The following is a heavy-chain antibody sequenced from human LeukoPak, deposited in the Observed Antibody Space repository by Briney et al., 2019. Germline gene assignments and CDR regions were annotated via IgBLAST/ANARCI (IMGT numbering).Heavy chain of an antibody. J-gene: IGHJ4*02. Sequence: SETLSLTCSVTGGSISDSSFYWGWVRQAPGKGLDWIGSMSYSGITFYNPSLKSRVIISADTSKNQFSLGLTAVTAADTAVYYCANRGIYGYFNYWGQGTLVTVSS. D-gene: IGHD3-10*01. CDR2: MSYSGIT. V-gene: IGHV4-39*01. CDR3: ANRGIYGYFNY. CDR1: GGSISDSSFY.